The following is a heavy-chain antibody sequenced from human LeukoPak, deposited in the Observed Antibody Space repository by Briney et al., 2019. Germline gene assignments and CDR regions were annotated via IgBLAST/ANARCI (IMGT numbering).Heavy chain of an antibody. Sequence: PGGSLRLSCAASGFTFSSYAMSWVRQAPGKGLEWVSAISGSGGSTYYADSVKGRFTISRNNSKNTLYLQMNSLRADDTAVYYCAKERYYYHSSGSEYYFVYWGQGTLVTVSS. J-gene: IGHJ4*02. V-gene: IGHV3-23*01. CDR3: AKERYYYHSSGSEYYFVY. CDR2: ISGSGGST. CDR1: GFTFSSYA. D-gene: IGHD3-22*01.